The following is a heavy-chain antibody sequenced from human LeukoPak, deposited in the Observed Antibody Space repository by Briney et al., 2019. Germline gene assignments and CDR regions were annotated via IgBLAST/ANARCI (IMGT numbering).Heavy chain of an antibody. CDR1: GFTFSNYD. D-gene: IGHD2-2*02. CDR3: TTGGEYCSSTSCYTFDY. V-gene: IGHV3-23*01. CDR2: ISSSGGRT. J-gene: IGHJ4*02. Sequence: GGSLRLSCAASGFTFSNYDMSWVRQAPGRGLEWVSAISSSGGRTYYADSVKGRFTISRDNSKNTLYLQMNSLKTEDTAVYYCTTGGEYCSSTSCYTFDYWGQGTLVTVSS.